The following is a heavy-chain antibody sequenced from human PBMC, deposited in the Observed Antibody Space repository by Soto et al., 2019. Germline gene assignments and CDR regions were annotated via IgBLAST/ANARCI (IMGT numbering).Heavy chain of an antibody. CDR2: ISYDGSNK. CDR1: GFTFSSYG. V-gene: IGHV3-30*03. CDR3: RTSIAARINWFDP. Sequence: QVQLVESGGGVVQPGRSLRLSCAASGFTFSSYGMHWVRQAPGKGLEWGAVISYDGSNKYYADSVKGRFTISRDNSKNTLYLQMNSLRAEDTAVYYCRTSIAARINWFDPWGQGTLVTVSS. J-gene: IGHJ5*02. D-gene: IGHD6-13*01.